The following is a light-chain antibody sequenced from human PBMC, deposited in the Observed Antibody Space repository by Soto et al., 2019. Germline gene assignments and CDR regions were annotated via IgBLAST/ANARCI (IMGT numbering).Light chain of an antibody. CDR3: SSYTSSSTYV. Sequence: QSVLTQPASVSGSPGQWITISCTATSSNVGGYNYVSWYQQLPGKAPKVMIYEVSNRPSGVSNRFSGSKSGNTASLTISGLEDEDEADYYCSSYTSSSTYVFGTGTKVTVL. V-gene: IGLV2-14*01. CDR2: EVS. CDR1: SSNVGGYNY. J-gene: IGLJ1*01.